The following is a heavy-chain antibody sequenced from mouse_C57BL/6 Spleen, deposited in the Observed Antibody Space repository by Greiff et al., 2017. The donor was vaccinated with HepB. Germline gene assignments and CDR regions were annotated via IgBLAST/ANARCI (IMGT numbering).Heavy chain of an antibody. CDR3: ATQHYYGCSVAY. D-gene: IGHD1-1*01. CDR2: IDPDDGDT. Sequence: VQLQQSGAELVKPGASVKLSCTASGYNINNYYMHWVKQRTEQGLEWIGRIDPDDGDTKYDPKFQRKATMTADTSSNSAYMQLSSLTSEDTAVYYCATQHYYGCSVAYWGTGTPVTVSA. CDR1: GYNINNYY. J-gene: IGHJ3*01. V-gene: IGHV14-2*01.